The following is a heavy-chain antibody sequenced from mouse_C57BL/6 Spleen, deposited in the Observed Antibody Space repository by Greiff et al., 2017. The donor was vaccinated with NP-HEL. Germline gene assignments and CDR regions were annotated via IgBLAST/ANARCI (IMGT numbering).Heavy chain of an antibody. D-gene: IGHD1-1*01. CDR1: GFNIKDDY. J-gene: IGHJ1*03. CDR2: IDPENGDT. CDR3: TTLGNGSSWYFDV. Sequence: VQLKESGAELVRPGASVKLSCTASGFNIKDDYMHWVKQRPEQGLEWIGWIDPENGDTEYASKFQGKATITADTSSNTAYLQLSSLTSEDTAVYYCTTLGNGSSWYFDVWGTGTTVTVSS. V-gene: IGHV14-4*01.